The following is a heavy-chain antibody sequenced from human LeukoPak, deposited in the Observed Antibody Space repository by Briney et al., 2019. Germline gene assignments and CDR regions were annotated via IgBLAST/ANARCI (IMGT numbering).Heavy chain of an antibody. CDR1: GGSIDDYY. D-gene: IGHD2-21*02. J-gene: IGHJ4*02. V-gene: IGHV4-59*01. Sequence: TSETLSLTCTVSGGSIDDYYWSWIRQPPGKGLEWIGHIYYTGSTSYNPSLQSRLTISIDTSKTQFSLRLTSVTAADTAVYFCARGVTQWGQGTLVTVSS. CDR3: ARGVTQ. CDR2: IYYTGST.